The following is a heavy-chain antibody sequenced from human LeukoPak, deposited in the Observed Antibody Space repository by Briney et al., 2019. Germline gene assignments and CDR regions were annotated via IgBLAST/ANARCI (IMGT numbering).Heavy chain of an antibody. CDR1: GFTFSSHG. V-gene: IGHV3-30*03. J-gene: IGHJ4*02. CDR3: AVRRITIFGVYY. D-gene: IGHD3-3*01. CDR2: MSYDGSNK. Sequence: PGGSLRLSCAASGFTFSSHGMHWVRQAPGKGLEWVAVMSYDGSNKYYADSVKGRFTISRDNSKNTLYLQMSSLRAEDTAVYYCAVRRITIFGVYYWGQGTLVTVSS.